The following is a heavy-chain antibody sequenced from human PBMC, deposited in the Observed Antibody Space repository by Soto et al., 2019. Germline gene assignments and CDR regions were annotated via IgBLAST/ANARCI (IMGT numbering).Heavy chain of an antibody. CDR3: AREGGYYDDVWGSYPLDY. V-gene: IGHV1-69*01. D-gene: IGHD3-16*02. J-gene: IGHJ4*02. CDR2: INPVFGTA. CDR1: GGTFSSYA. Sequence: QVQLVQSGAEVKKPGSSVKVSCTASGGTFSSYAISWVRQAPGQGLEWMGGINPVFGTANYAQKFQGRVTITADESTSTAYMELSSLRSEDTAVYYCAREGGYYDDVWGSYPLDYWGQGTLVTVSS.